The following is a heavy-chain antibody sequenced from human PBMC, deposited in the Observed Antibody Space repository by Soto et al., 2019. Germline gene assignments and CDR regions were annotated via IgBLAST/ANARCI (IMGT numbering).Heavy chain of an antibody. V-gene: IGHV4-59*01. J-gene: IGHJ4*02. CDR2: IYYSGST. CDR3: ARDLGTSLVY. CDR1: GGSISSYY. Sequence: SETLSLTCTVSGGSISSYYWSWIRQPPGKGLEWIGYIYYSGSTNYNPSLKSRDTISVDTSKNQFSLKLSSVTAADTAVYYCARDLGTSLVYWGQGTLVTVSS. D-gene: IGHD2-2*01.